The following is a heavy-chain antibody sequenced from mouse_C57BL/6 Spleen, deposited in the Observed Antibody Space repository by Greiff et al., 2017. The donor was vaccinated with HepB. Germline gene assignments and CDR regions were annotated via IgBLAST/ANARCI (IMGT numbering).Heavy chain of an antibody. Sequence: VKLQQPGTELVKPGASVKLSCKASGYTFTSYWMHWVKQRPGQGLEWIGNINPSNGGTNYNEKFKSKATLTVDKSSSTAYMQLSSLTSEDSAVYYCARGWLLYYAMDYWGQGTSVTVSS. CDR3: ARGWLLYYAMDY. V-gene: IGHV1-53*01. J-gene: IGHJ4*01. CDR1: GYTFTSYW. CDR2: INPSNGGT. D-gene: IGHD2-3*01.